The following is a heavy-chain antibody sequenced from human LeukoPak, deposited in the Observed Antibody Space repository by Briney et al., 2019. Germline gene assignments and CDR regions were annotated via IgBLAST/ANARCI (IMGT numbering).Heavy chain of an antibody. D-gene: IGHD3-3*01. CDR3: ARDNNGFYTLHL. CDR1: GGSISSCY. Sequence: SETLSLTCSVSGGSISSCYWSWIRQSPGKGLEWIGYIYYSGSTNYNPSLKSRVTMSVDTSKNQFSLKLSSVTAADTAVYYCARDNNGFYTLHLWGQGTLVIVSS. J-gene: IGHJ4*02. V-gene: IGHV4-59*01. CDR2: IYYSGST.